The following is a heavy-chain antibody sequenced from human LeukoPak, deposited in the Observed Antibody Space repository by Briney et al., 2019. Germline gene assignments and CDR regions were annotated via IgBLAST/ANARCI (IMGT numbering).Heavy chain of an antibody. J-gene: IGHJ6*02. Sequence: GGSLRLSCAASGFTFSSYGMHWVRQAPGKGLEWVAVIWYDGSNKYYADSVKGRFTISRDNSKNTLYLQMNSLRAEDTAVYYCARDPSRTIFGVVIMVPWRDYGPQGGMDVWGQGTTVTVSS. V-gene: IGHV3-33*01. CDR2: IWYDGSNK. CDR3: ARDPSRTIFGVVIMVPWRDYGPQGGMDV. CDR1: GFTFSSYG. D-gene: IGHD3-3*01.